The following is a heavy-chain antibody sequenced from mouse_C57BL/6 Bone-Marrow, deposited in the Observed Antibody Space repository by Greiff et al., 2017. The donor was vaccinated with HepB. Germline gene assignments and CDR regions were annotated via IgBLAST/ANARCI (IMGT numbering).Heavy chain of an antibody. CDR1: GYAFTDYY. CDR2: IYPGSGNT. Sequence: QVQLQQSGAELVRPGASVKLSCKASGYAFTDYYINWVKQRPGQGLEWIARIYPGSGNTYYNEKFKGKATLTAEKSSSTAYMQLSSLTSEDSAVYFCARGITTVVDSYYFDYWGQGTTLTVSS. V-gene: IGHV1-76*01. J-gene: IGHJ2*01. CDR3: ARGITTVVDSYYFDY. D-gene: IGHD1-1*01.